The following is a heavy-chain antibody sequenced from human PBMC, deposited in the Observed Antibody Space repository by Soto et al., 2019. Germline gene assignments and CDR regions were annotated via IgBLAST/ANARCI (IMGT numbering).Heavy chain of an antibody. Sequence: QVQLQESGPGLVKPSGTLSLTCAVSGGSISSSNWWSWVRQPPGKGLEWIGEIYHSGSTNYNPSLHSRVPIPVDNSKHQFTLKLGSVTAADTAVYYCARELRGATIEGLWFVHLCQGTLVTVSS. CDR3: ARELRGATIEGLWFVH. CDR1: GGSISSSNW. D-gene: IGHD5-12*01. J-gene: IGHJ5*02. V-gene: IGHV4-4*02. CDR2: IYHSGST.